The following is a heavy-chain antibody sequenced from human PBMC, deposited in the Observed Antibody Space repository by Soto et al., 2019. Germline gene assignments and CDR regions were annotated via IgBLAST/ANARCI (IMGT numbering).Heavy chain of an antibody. CDR3: ARDRAIVRGVTMAFDI. J-gene: IGHJ3*02. D-gene: IGHD3-10*01. CDR2: IYYSGST. CDR1: CGSISSGGYY. V-gene: IGHV4-31*03. Sequence: SETLSLTCTVSCGSISSGGYYWSWIRQHPGKGLEWIGYIYYSGSTYYNPSLKSRVTISVDTSKNQFSLKLSSVTAADTAVYYCARDRAIVRGVTMAFDIWGQGTMVTVSS.